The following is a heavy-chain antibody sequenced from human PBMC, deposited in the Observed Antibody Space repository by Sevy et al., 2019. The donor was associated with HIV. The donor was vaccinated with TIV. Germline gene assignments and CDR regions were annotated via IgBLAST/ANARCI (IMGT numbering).Heavy chain of an antibody. Sequence: GGSLRLSCAASGFTFSSYSMNWVRQAPGKGLEWVSSTSSSSSYIYYADSVKGRFTISRDNAKNSLYLQMNSLRAEDTAVYYCARVRGSSWYYFDYWGQGTLVTVSS. CDR2: TSSSSSYI. CDR3: ARVRGSSWYYFDY. D-gene: IGHD6-13*01. CDR1: GFTFSSYS. J-gene: IGHJ4*02. V-gene: IGHV3-21*01.